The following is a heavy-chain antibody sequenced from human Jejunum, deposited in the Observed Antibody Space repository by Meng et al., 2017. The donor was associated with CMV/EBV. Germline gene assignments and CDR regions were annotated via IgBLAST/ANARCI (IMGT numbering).Heavy chain of an antibody. V-gene: IGHV3-23*01. Sequence: AMSWVRKIPGKGLGWVSAISDSGGSTYYADSAKGRFTISRDNSKNTLYLQMNSLRTEDTAVYYCAKEGYHYGSGSYSGDYYYGMDVWGQGTTVTVSS. CDR3: AKEGYHYGSGSYSGDYYYGMDV. CDR2: ISDSGGST. J-gene: IGHJ6*02. D-gene: IGHD3-10*01. CDR1: A.